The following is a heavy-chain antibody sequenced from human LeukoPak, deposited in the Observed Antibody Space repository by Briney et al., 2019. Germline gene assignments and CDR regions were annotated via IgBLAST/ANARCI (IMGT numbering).Heavy chain of an antibody. CDR1: GFTFSSYA. Sequence: GGSLRLSCAASGFTFSSYAMSWVRQAPGKGLEWVAVISYDGSNKYYADSVKGRFTISRDNSKNTLYLQMNSLRAEDTAVYYCARESGSYSPPSAFDIWGQGTMVTVSS. CDR3: ARESGSYSPPSAFDI. V-gene: IGHV3-30-3*01. D-gene: IGHD1-26*01. CDR2: ISYDGSNK. J-gene: IGHJ3*02.